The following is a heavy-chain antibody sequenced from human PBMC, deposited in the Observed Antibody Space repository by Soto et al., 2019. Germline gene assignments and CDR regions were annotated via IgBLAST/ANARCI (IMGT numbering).Heavy chain of an antibody. J-gene: IGHJ4*02. CDR1: GFTFTTYG. D-gene: IGHD2-2*02. CDR2: ISYDGSNK. CDR3: AKAREGYCSSTSCYIFEY. Sequence: VQLVESGGGVVQPGRSLRLSCAASGFTFTTYGMHWVRQAPGKGLEWVAVISYDGSNKYYADSVKGRFTISRDNSRNTLYLQMNSLRAEDTAVYYCAKAREGYCSSTSCYIFEYWGQGTLVTVSS. V-gene: IGHV3-30*18.